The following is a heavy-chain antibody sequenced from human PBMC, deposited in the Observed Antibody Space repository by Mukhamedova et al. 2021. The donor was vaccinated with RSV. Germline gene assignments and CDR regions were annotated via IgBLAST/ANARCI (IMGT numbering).Heavy chain of an antibody. CDR3: ARDKGVAYYYDSSGYMEWYFDL. CDR2: IYSGGST. Sequence: GKGLEWVSVIYSGGSTYYADSVKGRFTISRDNSKNTLYLQMNSLRAEDTAVYYCARDKGVAYYYDSSGYMEWYFDLWGRGTLVTV. J-gene: IGHJ2*01. D-gene: IGHD3-22*01. V-gene: IGHV3-53*05.